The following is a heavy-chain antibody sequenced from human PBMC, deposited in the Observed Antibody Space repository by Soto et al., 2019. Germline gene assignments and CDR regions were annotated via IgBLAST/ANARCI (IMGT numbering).Heavy chain of an antibody. CDR1: GGSISSISYY. CDR3: ARVDIAVVPSTTFDY. Sequence: QLQLQESGPGLVKPSETLSLTCTVSGGSISSISYYCGWIRQPPGKGLEWIGSIKYSGHTFYNPSLKSRVTMSVDTSKNQFSLRLSSVTAAETAVYYCARVDIAVVPSTTFDYWGQGTLVTVSS. CDR2: IKYSGHT. J-gene: IGHJ4*02. D-gene: IGHD2-2*01. V-gene: IGHV4-39*01.